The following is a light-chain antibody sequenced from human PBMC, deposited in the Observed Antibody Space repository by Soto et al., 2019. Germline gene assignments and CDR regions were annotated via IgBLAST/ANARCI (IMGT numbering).Light chain of an antibody. CDR3: CSYAGSKNGV. V-gene: IGLV2-8*01. CDR1: SSDIGGYNY. J-gene: IGLJ1*01. CDR2: EVT. Sequence: QSALTQPPSASGSPGQSVTISCTGTSSDIGGYNYVSWYQQHPGKAPKLMIYEVTKRPSGVPDRFSGSKSGNTASLTVSGLQAEDEADYYCCSYAGSKNGVFGTGTKFTVL.